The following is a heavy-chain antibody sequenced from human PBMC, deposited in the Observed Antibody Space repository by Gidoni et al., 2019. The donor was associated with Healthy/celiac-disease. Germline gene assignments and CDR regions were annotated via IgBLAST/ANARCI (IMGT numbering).Heavy chain of an antibody. CDR1: GGSISSSSYY. J-gene: IGHJ4*02. V-gene: IGHV4-39*01. CDR2: IYYSGRT. Sequence: QLQLQESGPGLVKPSETLSLTCTVAGGSISSSSYYWGWIRQPPGKGLGWSGSIYYSGRTYYNPSLKSRVTISVDTSKNQFSLKLSSVTAADTAVYYCAENQWYGATGGYYFDYWGQGTLVTVSS. CDR3: AENQWYGATGGYYFDY. D-gene: IGHD1-26*01.